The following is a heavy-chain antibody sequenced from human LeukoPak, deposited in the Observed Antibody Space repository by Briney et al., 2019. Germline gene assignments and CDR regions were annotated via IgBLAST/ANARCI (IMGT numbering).Heavy chain of an antibody. CDR3: ARDGPYDSSGYFYGHNWFDP. CDR2: IFPIFGAT. D-gene: IGHD3-22*01. J-gene: IGHJ5*02. CDR1: GGTFRNYA. V-gene: IGHV1-69*13. Sequence: GASVKVSCKASGGTFRNYAISWVRQTPGQGLEWMGGIFPIFGATNHAQKFQGRITITADESTTTAYMELSSLRSEDTAVYYCARDGPYDSSGYFYGHNWFDPWGQGTLVTVAS.